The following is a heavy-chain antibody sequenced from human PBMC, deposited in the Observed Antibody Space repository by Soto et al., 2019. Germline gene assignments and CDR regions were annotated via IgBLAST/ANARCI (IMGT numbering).Heavy chain of an antibody. CDR3: ARESSSTVTNGGGGSAKDY. J-gene: IGHJ4*02. Sequence: QVHLVESGGGVVQPERSLRLSCAASGLTFSNYAMHWVRQAPGKGLEWVAFISYDGTNRCYPDSVKGRFTISRDNSXNXLXXQMNSPKTEDTAVYYCARESSSTVTNGGGGSAKDYWGQGTLVTVSS. D-gene: IGHD4-17*01. V-gene: IGHV3-30-3*01. CDR1: GLTFSNYA. CDR2: ISYDGTNR.